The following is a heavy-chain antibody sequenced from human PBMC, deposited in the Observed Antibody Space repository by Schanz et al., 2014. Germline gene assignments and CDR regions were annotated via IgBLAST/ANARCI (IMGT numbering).Heavy chain of an antibody. CDR2: IKQDESER. V-gene: IGHV3-7*01. D-gene: IGHD2-15*01. J-gene: IGHJ4*02. CDR1: GFTFSAYG. Sequence: EVQLVESGGGLVQPGRSLRLSCAASGFTFSAYGMHWVRQAPGKGLEWVANIKQDESERSYVDSVKGRFTISRDNAKNSLYLQMNSLRAEDTAVYYCARDKGGLIPFDYWGQGTLVAVSS. CDR3: ARDKGGLIPFDY.